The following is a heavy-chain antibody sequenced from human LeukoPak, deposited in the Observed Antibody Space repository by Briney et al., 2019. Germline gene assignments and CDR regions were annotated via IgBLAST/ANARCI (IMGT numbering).Heavy chain of an antibody. D-gene: IGHD3-16*01. J-gene: IGHJ4*02. CDR2: IFHSGST. CDR3: ARGGGGYAFDY. V-gene: IGHV4-59*01. CDR1: GGSISSSY. Sequence: PSETLSLTCTVSGGSISSSYWSWIRQSPGKGLEWIGDIFHSGSTNYNPSLKSRVTISVDTSKNQFSLKLTSVTAADTAVYHCARGGGGYAFDYWGQGTLVTVSS.